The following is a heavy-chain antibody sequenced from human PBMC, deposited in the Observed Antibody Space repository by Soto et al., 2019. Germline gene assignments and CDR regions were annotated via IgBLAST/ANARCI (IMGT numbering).Heavy chain of an antibody. CDR2: ISGSGGST. J-gene: IGHJ4*02. Sequence: EVQLLESGGGLVQPGGSLRLSCAASGFTFSSYAMSWVRQAPGKGLEWVSAISGSGGSTYYADSVKGRFTISRDNSKNTLHLQINSLRAEDTAVYSCAKEEILLWFGELLPFDYWGQGTLVTVSS. D-gene: IGHD3-10*01. CDR1: GFTFSSYA. CDR3: AKEEILLWFGELLPFDY. V-gene: IGHV3-23*01.